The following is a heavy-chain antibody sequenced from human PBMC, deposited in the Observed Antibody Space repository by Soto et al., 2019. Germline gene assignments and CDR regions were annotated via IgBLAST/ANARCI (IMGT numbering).Heavy chain of an antibody. CDR2: TIPVFNTA. CDR1: GGTLSDHG. CDR3: ARGVFGSGNYYTGLSAFDI. V-gene: IGHV1-69*06. D-gene: IGHD3-10*01. J-gene: IGHJ3*02. Sequence: QVQLEQSGAEVKKPGSSVKVSCKASGGTLSDHGVAWLRQAPGQGLEWMGGTIPVFNTAKYAQKFQGRVTVTADKFTNIAYMELSSLRSEDTALYFCARGVFGSGNYYTGLSAFDIWGQGTMVIVSS.